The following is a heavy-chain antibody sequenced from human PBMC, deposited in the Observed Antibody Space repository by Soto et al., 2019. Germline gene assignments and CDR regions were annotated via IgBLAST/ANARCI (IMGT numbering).Heavy chain of an antibody. J-gene: IGHJ4*02. CDR2: IWYDGTQK. D-gene: IGHD4-17*01. V-gene: IGHV3-33*01. Sequence: TGGSLRLSCEASGFTFNTYSIHFGRHPPCKWLEWLAAIWYDGTQKYYADSVKGRFIISRDNSKKTLYLEMNSRRAEDTAVYYCARAGGTTVTGLWHFDSWGQGTLVTV. CDR3: ARAGGTTVTGLWHFDS. CDR1: GFTFNTYS.